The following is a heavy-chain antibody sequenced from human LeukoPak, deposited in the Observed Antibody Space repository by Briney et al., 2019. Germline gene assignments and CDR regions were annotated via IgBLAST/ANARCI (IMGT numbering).Heavy chain of an antibody. V-gene: IGHV5-10-1*04. CDR1: GYSFTSYW. CDR2: LEPSGSYT. CDR3: ACLPGYCSSTSCSSLFDY. Sequence: GESLRISCKGSGYSFTSYWINWVRQIPGKGQAWMGRLEPSGSYTNYSPSCQGQVTISVDEAINTAYLQWSSLKASDTAMYYCACLPGYCSSTSCSSLFDYWGQGTLVTVSS. J-gene: IGHJ4*02. D-gene: IGHD2-2*01.